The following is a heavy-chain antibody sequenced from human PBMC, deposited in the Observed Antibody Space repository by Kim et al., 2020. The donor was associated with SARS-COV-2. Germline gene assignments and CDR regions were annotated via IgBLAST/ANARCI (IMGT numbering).Heavy chain of an antibody. CDR3: ARGRPLEI. CDR2: GKER. Sequence: GKERNYVDSVKGQFTLSRDNAKNSLYLQMNGLRVDDMAVYYCARGRPLEIWGQGTTVIVSS. V-gene: IGHV3-7*01. D-gene: IGHD6-25*01. J-gene: IGHJ6*02.